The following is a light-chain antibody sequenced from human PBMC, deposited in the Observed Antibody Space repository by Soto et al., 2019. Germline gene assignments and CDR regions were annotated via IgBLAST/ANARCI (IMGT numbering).Light chain of an antibody. Sequence: DLVMTQSPLSLPVTPGEPASISCRSSQSLLHSNGYNYLDWYLQKPGQSPQLLIYLGSNRASGVPDRFSGSGSGTDFTLKISRVEAEDVGVYYCMQALHATWTFGQGTKVEIK. V-gene: IGKV2-28*01. CDR2: LGS. CDR3: MQALHATWT. J-gene: IGKJ1*01. CDR1: QSLLHSNGYNY.